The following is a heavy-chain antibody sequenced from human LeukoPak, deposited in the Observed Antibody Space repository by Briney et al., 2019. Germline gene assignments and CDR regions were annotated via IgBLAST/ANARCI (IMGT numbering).Heavy chain of an antibody. D-gene: IGHD1-7*01. CDR2: IYYSGST. V-gene: IGHV4-31*03. J-gene: IGHJ4*02. CDR3: ARGNWNYGRGYYFDY. CDR1: GGSISSGGYY. Sequence: SETLSLTCTVSGGSISSGGYYWSWIRQHPGKGLEWIGYIYYSGSTYYNPSLKSRVTISVDTSKNQFSLKLSSVTAADTAVYYCARGNWNYGRGYYFDYWGQGTLVTVSS.